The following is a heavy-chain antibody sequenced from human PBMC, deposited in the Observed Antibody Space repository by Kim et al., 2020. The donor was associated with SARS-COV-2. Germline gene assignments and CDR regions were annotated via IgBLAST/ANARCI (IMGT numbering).Heavy chain of an antibody. CDR3: ARESFSYGSGGDYYGMDV. Sequence: ASVKVSCKASGYTFTGYYMHWVRQAPGQGLEWMGRINPNSGGTNYAQKFQGRVTMTRDTSISTAYMELSRLRSDDTVVYYCARESFSYGSGGDYYGMDVWGQGTTVTVSS. D-gene: IGHD3-10*01. V-gene: IGHV1-2*05. CDR1: GYTFTGYY. CDR2: INPNSGGT. J-gene: IGHJ6*02.